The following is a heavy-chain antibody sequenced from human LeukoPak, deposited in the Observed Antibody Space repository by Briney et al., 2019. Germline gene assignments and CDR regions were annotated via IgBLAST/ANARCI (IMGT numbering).Heavy chain of an antibody. CDR2: MNPNSGNT. Sequence: ASVKVSCKASGYTFTSYDINWVRQATGQGLEWMGWMNPNSGNTGYAQEFQGRVTMTRNTSISTAYMELSSLRSEDTAVYYCARGRGVVTRYYYYMDVWGKGTTVTVSS. J-gene: IGHJ6*03. CDR1: GYTFTSYD. CDR3: ARGRGVVTRYYYYMDV. D-gene: IGHD2-21*02. V-gene: IGHV1-8*01.